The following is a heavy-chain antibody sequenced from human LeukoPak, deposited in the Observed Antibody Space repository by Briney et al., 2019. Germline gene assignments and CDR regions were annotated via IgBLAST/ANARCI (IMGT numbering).Heavy chain of an antibody. Sequence: SETLSLTCAVYGGSFSGYYWSWIRQPPGKGLEWIGEINHSGSTNYNPSLKSRVTISVDTSKNQFSLKLSSVTAADTAVYYCARGLEYSSSWSSMGRIGYYYYGMDVWGQGTTVNVSS. V-gene: IGHV4-34*01. D-gene: IGHD6-13*01. CDR2: INHSGST. CDR3: ARGLEYSSSWSSMGRIGYYYYGMDV. CDR1: GGSFSGYY. J-gene: IGHJ6*02.